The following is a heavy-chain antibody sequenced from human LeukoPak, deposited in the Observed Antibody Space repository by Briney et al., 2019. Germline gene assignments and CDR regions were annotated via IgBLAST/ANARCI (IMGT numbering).Heavy chain of an antibody. CDR1: GFTFSSYE. D-gene: IGHD3-10*01. V-gene: IGHV3-48*03. Sequence: GGSLRLSCAASGFTFSSYEMNWVHQAPGKGLEWVSYISSSGSTIYYADSVKGRFTISRDNAKNSLYLQMNSLRAEDMAVYYCARDRAYTIVRGVIYYYGMDVWGQGTTVTVSS. J-gene: IGHJ6*02. CDR2: ISSSGSTI. CDR3: ARDRAYTIVRGVIYYYGMDV.